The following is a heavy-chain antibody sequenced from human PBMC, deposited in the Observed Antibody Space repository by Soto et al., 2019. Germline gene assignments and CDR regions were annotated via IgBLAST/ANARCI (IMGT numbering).Heavy chain of an antibody. V-gene: IGHV4-31*03. CDR3: ARGPPTTLYAFDI. CDR2: IYYSGSV. CDR1: GGSISSSGYS. J-gene: IGHJ3*02. Sequence: SETLSLTCTVSGGSISSSGYSWNWIRQHPGKGLEWIGYIYYSGSVYYNPSLKSRVTISVDTSKNQFSLKLISVTAADTAVYYCARGPPTTLYAFDIWGQGTMVTVSS.